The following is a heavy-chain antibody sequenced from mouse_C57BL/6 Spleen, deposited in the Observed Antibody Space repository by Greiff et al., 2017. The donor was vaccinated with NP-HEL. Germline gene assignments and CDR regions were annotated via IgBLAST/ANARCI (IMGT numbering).Heavy chain of an antibody. V-gene: IGHV1-50*01. J-gene: IGHJ4*01. D-gene: IGHD2-4*01. CDR1: GYTFTSYW. Sequence: VQLQQPGAELVKPGASVKLSCKASGYTFTSYWMQWVKQRPGQGLEWIGEIDPSDSYTNYNQKFKGKATLTVDTSSSTAYMQLSSLTSEDSAVYYCARGLPDAMDYWGQGTSVTVSS. CDR3: ARGLPDAMDY. CDR2: IDPSDSYT.